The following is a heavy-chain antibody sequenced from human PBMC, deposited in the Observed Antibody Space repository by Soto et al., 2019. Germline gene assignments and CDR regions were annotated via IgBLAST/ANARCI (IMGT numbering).Heavy chain of an antibody. J-gene: IGHJ4*02. V-gene: IGHV3-48*03. D-gene: IGHD3-16*01. CDR3: AREAFSASPNFFDY. CDR1: GFSFTNYE. CDR2: IGLSGDTI. Sequence: GGSLRLSCAVSGFSFTNYEMNWVRQAPGKGLEWIAYIGLSGDTIYYADSVKGRFTISRDHAKNSLELQMNSLRADDTALYYCAREAFSASPNFFDYWGRGTQVTVSS.